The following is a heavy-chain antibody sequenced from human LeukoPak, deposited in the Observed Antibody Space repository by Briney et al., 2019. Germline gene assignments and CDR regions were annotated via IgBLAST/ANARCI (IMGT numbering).Heavy chain of an antibody. V-gene: IGHV3-53*04. CDR2: IYSGGST. CDR1: GLTLSNAW. CDR3: ARGDFWSGYYTGLY. D-gene: IGHD3-3*01. J-gene: IGHJ4*02. Sequence: PGGSLRLSRAASGLTLSNAWMHWVRQAPGKGLEWVSVIYSGGSTYYADSVKGRFTISRHNSKNTLYLQMDSLRDEDTAVYYCARGDFWSGYYTGLYWGQGTLVTVSS.